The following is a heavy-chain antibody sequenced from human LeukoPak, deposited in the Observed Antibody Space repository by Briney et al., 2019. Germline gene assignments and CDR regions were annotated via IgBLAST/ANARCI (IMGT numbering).Heavy chain of an antibody. V-gene: IGHV1-8*02. Sequence: ASVKVSCKASGGTFSSYAISWVRQAPGQGLEWMGWMNPNSGNTGYAQKFQGRVTMTRNTSISTAYMELSSLRSEDTAVYYCARGRSIAAAGAISYWGQGTLVTVSS. J-gene: IGHJ4*02. D-gene: IGHD6-13*01. CDR3: ARGRSIAAAGAISY. CDR2: MNPNSGNT. CDR1: GGTFSSYA.